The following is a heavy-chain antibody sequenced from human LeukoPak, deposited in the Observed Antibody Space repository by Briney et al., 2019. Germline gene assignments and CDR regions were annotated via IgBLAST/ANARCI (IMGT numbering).Heavy chain of an antibody. CDR1: GYTFTGYY. J-gene: IGHJ4*02. CDR3: AREPDYGDYLRIFDY. Sequence: ASVKVFCKASGYTFTGYYMHWVRQAPGQGLEWMGWINLNSGGTNYAQKFQGRVTMTRDTSISTAYMELSRLRSDDTAVYYCAREPDYGDYLRIFDYWGQGTLVTVSS. D-gene: IGHD4-17*01. CDR2: INLNSGGT. V-gene: IGHV1-2*02.